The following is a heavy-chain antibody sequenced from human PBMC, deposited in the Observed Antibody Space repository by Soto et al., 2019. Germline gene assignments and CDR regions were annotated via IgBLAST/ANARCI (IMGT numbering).Heavy chain of an antibody. V-gene: IGHV1-46*01. CDR3: ARERPTYYDILTGYYRYYGMDV. J-gene: IGHJ6*02. CDR2: INPSGGST. D-gene: IGHD3-9*01. CDR1: GYTFTSYY. Sequence: ASVKVSCKXSGYTFTSYYMHWVRQAPGQGLEWMGIINPSGGSTSYAQKFQGRVTMTRDTSTSTVYMELSSLRSEDTAVYYCARERPTYYDILTGYYRYYGMDVWGQGTTVTVSS.